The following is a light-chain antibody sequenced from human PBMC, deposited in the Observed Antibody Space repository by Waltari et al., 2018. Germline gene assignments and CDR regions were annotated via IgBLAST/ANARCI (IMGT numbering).Light chain of an antibody. CDR1: QSVSSY. J-gene: IGKJ4*01. CDR2: DAS. Sequence: EIVLTQSPATMSLSPGERATLSCRASQSVSSYLACYQQKPGQAPGLPISDASNRATGYPARFSGSGSGTDFTLTIRSIEPEVFAVYYCQQRSNWPLTFGGGTKVEIK. CDR3: QQRSNWPLT. V-gene: IGKV3-11*01.